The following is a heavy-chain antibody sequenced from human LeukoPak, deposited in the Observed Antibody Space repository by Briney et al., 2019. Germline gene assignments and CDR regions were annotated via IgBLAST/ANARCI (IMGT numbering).Heavy chain of an antibody. D-gene: IGHD3-16*01. Sequence: KTGGSLRLSCAASGFTFSDYYMSWIRQAPGKGLEWVSYISNSGNTIKEADSVKGRFTISRDNAQNSLYLQMKSLRAEDTAVYYCARYRVITNDYFDYWGQGTLVSVSS. CDR2: ISNSGNTI. CDR3: ARYRVITNDYFDY. J-gene: IGHJ4*02. V-gene: IGHV3-11*01. CDR1: GFTFSDYY.